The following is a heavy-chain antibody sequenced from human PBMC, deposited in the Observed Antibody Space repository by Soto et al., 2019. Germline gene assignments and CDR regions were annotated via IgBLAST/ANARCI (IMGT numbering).Heavy chain of an antibody. V-gene: IGHV5-51*01. D-gene: IGHD1-26*01. CDR1: GYSFTSYW. CDR2: IYPGDSDT. J-gene: IGHJ3*02. CDR3: ARHEGIVGATPLVFDI. Sequence: PGESLKISCKGSGYSFTSYWIGWVRQMPGKGLEWMGIIYPGDSDTRYSPSFQGQVTISADKSISTAYLQWSSLKASDTAMYYCARHEGIVGATPLVFDIWGQGTMVTVSS.